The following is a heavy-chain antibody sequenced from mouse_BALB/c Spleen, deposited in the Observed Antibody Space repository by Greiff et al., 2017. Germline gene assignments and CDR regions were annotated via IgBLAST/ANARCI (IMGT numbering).Heavy chain of an antibody. CDR2: IYPYNGGT. V-gene: IGHV1S29*02. CDR1: GYTFTDYN. CDR3: AKNYRYDGWFAY. J-gene: IGHJ3*01. Sequence: EVQLQQSGPELVKPGASVKISCKASGYTFTDYNMHWVKQSHGKSLEWIGYIYPYNGGTGYNQKFKSKATLTVDNSSSTAYMELRSLTSEDSAVYDCAKNYRYDGWFAYWGQGTLVTVSA. D-gene: IGHD2-14*01.